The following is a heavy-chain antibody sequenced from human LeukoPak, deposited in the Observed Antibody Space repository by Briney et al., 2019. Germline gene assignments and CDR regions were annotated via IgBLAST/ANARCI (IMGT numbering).Heavy chain of an antibody. CDR1: GFTFSSYG. J-gene: IGHJ4*02. V-gene: IGHV3-33*01. CDR3: ARDHDYGDSTPFY. D-gene: IGHD4-17*01. CDR2: IWYDGSNK. Sequence: PGGSLRVSCAASGFTFSSYGMHWVRQAPGKGLEWVAVIWYDGSNKYYADSVKGRFTISRDNSKNTLYLQMNSLRAEDTAVYYCARDHDYGDSTPFYWGQGTLVTVSS.